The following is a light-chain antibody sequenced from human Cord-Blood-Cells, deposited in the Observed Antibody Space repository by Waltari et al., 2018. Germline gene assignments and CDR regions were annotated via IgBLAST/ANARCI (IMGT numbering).Light chain of an antibody. Sequence: QSALTQPASVSGSPGQSITISCTGTSSDVGSYNLVSWYQQHPGKAPKLMIYEGSKRTAEVYNLCSGSKSGTTASLTISGLQAEDEADYYCCSYAGSNTLVFGGGTKLTVL. CDR1: SSDVGSYNL. CDR3: CSYAGSNTLV. J-gene: IGLJ3*02. CDR2: EGS. V-gene: IGLV2-23*01.